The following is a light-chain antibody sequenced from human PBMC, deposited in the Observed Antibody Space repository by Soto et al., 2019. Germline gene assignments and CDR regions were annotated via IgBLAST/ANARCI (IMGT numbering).Light chain of an antibody. V-gene: IGKV3-11*01. J-gene: IGKJ3*01. CDR1: QSVSSY. CDR2: DAS. Sequence: ELVLTQSPATLSLSPGERATLSCRASQSVSSYLAWYQQKPGQAPRLLIYDASNKATGIPARFSGSGSGTDFTLTISSLEPGDFAVYYCQQRSKWPFTFGPGTKVDIK. CDR3: QQRSKWPFT.